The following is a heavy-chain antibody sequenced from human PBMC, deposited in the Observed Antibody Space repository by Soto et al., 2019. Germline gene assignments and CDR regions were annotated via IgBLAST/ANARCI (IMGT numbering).Heavy chain of an antibody. CDR1: GYTFTSYA. V-gene: IGHV1-3*01. J-gene: IGHJ4*02. Sequence: ASVKVSCKASGYTFTSYAMHWVRQAPGQRLEWMGWINAGNGNTKYSQKFQGRVTMTRDTSISTAYMELSRLRSDDTAVYYCARGSKDGYFDYWGQGTLVTVSS. CDR3: ARGSKDGYFDY. D-gene: IGHD2-8*01. CDR2: INAGNGNT.